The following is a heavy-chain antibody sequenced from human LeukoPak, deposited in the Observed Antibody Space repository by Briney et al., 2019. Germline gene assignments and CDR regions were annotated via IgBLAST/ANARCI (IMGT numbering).Heavy chain of an antibody. V-gene: IGHV3-33*01. D-gene: IGHD2-2*01. Sequence: PGGSLRLSCAASGFTFSSYGMHWVRQAPGKGLEWVAVIWYDGSNKYYADSVKGRFTISSDNSKNTLYLQMNSLRAEDTAVYYCASGYCSSTSCYALDYWGQGTLVTVSS. CDR3: ASGYCSSTSCYALDY. CDR1: GFTFSSYG. CDR2: IWYDGSNK. J-gene: IGHJ4*02.